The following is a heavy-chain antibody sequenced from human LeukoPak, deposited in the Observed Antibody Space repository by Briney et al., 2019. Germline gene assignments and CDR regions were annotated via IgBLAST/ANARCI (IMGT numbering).Heavy chain of an antibody. CDR3: VRVGYYHTSGYFD. Sequence: ASVKVSCKASGYTFISYDINWVRQAPGQGLEWMGWMNPNNGDRGYAQKFQGRVTITRDTSISTVYMELSSLRSEDTAVYYCVRVGYYHTSGYFDWGQGTQVTVSS. CDR2: MNPNNGDR. D-gene: IGHD3-22*01. V-gene: IGHV1-8*01. CDR1: GYTFISYD. J-gene: IGHJ4*02.